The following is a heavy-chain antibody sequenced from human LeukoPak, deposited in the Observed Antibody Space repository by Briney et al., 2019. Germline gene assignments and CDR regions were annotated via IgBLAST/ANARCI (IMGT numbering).Heavy chain of an antibody. V-gene: IGHV4-39*01. CDR3: ASTEQWLVNDY. J-gene: IGHJ4*02. D-gene: IGHD6-19*01. Sequence: SETLPLTCTVSGGSISSSSYYWGWIRQPPGKGLEWIGSIYYSGSTYYNPSLKSRVTISVDTSKNQFSLKLSSVTAADTAVYYCASTEQWLVNDYWGQGTLVTVSS. CDR1: GGSISSSSYY. CDR2: IYYSGST.